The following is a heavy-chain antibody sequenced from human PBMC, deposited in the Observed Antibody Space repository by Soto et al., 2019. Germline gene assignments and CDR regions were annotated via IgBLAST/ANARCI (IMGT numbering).Heavy chain of an antibody. Sequence: PGGSLRLSCAASGFTFRSYAINWVRQAPGKGLEWVSVITGSGGSTYYADSVKGRFTISRDNSKNTLYLQMNSLRAEDTAVYYCARGLSSSWYYYYYGMDVWGQGTTVTVSS. CDR3: ARGLSSSWYYYYYGMDV. J-gene: IGHJ6*02. V-gene: IGHV3-23*01. D-gene: IGHD6-13*01. CDR2: ITGSGGST. CDR1: GFTFRSYA.